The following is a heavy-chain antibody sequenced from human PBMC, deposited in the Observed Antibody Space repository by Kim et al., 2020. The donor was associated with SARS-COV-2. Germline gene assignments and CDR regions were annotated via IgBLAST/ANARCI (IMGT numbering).Heavy chain of an antibody. D-gene: IGHD1-1*01. CDR1: GFTFSSYG. J-gene: IGHJ5*02. V-gene: IGHV3-30*18. CDR3: AKVPSTVGQTTHDP. CDR2: ISYDGSNK. Sequence: GGSLRLSCAASGFTFSSYGMHWVRQAPGKGLEWVAVISYDGSNKYYADSVKGRFTISRDNSKNTLYLQMNSLRAEDTAVYYCAKVPSTVGQTTHDPWGQGTLVTVSS.